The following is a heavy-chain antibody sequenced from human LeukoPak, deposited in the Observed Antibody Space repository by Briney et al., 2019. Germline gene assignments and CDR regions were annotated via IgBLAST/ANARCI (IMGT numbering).Heavy chain of an antibody. D-gene: IGHD6-19*01. CDR1: GFTFSSYW. CDR3: ARDEEQWRDYYYYYYMDV. V-gene: IGHV3-7*01. Sequence: GGSLRLSCAASGFTFSSYWMSWVRQAPGKGLEWVANIKQDGSEKYYVDSVKGRFTISRDNAKNSLYLQMNSLRAEDTAVYYCARDEEQWRDYYYYYYMDVWGKGTTVTVSS. CDR2: IKQDGSEK. J-gene: IGHJ6*03.